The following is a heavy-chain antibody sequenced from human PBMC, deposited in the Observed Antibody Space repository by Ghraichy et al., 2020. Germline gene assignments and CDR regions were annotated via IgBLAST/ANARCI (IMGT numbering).Heavy chain of an antibody. V-gene: IGHV3-15*01. CDR2: IKTKTDGGTT. CDR3: TKGSSLDFWSGYYSWSNVAWFDP. D-gene: IGHD3-3*01. Sequence: WGSLRLSCAASGFTLSNAWMSWVRQAPGRGLEWVGRIKTKTDGGTTDYATPVKGRFTISRDDSKNTLYLQMNSLKTEDTAVYYCTKGSSLDFWSGYYSWSNVAWFDPWGQGTLVTVSS. CDR1: GFTLSNAW. J-gene: IGHJ5*02.